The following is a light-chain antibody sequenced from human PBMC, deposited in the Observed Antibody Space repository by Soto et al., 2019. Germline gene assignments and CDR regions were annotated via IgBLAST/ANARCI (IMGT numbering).Light chain of an antibody. CDR2: DAS. J-gene: IGKJ4*01. CDR3: QQRSNWLT. CDR1: QSVSSY. V-gene: IGKV3-11*01. Sequence: EIELRQSPATVSLSPGERDTLSCWASQSVSSYLAWYQQKPGQAPRLLIYDASNRATGIPARFSGSGSGTDFTLTISSLEPEDFAVYYCQQRSNWLTFGGGTKVEIK.